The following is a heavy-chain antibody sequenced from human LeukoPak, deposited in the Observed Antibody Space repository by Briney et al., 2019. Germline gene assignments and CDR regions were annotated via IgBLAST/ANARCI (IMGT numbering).Heavy chain of an antibody. CDR3: ARVTYSNRRMDWFDP. D-gene: IGHD6-13*01. CDR1: GGSISSYY. J-gene: IGHJ5*02. CDR2: IYYSGSTNYNPSL. V-gene: IGHV4-59*01. Sequence: SETLSLTCTVSGGSISSYYWSWIRQPPGKGLEWIGYIYYSGSTNYNPSLNYNPSLKSRVTISVDPSKNKFSLKLSSVTAADTAVYYCARVTYSNRRMDWFDPWGQGTLVTVSS.